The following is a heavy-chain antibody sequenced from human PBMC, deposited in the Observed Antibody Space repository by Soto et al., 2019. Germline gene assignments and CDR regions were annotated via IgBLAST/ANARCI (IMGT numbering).Heavy chain of an antibody. CDR3: ARVRDSFGLDV. CDR2: IHYRGST. V-gene: IGHV4-31*03. CDR1: GGSITGAYC. J-gene: IGHJ6*02. Sequence: PSETLSLTCRLSGGSITGAYCWNWIRQHPGKGLEWIGSIHYRGSTYYNPSLKTRITISLDRSNNQFSLNLSSVTAADTAVYYCARVRDSFGLDVWGQGTTVTVSS. D-gene: IGHD2-15*01.